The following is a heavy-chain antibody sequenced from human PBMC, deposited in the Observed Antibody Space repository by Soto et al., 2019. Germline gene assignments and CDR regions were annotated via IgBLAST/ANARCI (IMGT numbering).Heavy chain of an antibody. D-gene: IGHD6-6*01. CDR1: GFTFSNFG. Sequence: GGSLRLSCVASGFTFSNFGMHWVRQAPGKVLEWVAVISNDENIKQYADSVRGRFAISRDNSKNTLYLNMTSLRVEDTAIYYCARGLRSVLDYWGQGTLVTVSS. CDR2: ISNDENIK. CDR3: ARGLRSVLDY. J-gene: IGHJ4*02. V-gene: IGHV3-33*01.